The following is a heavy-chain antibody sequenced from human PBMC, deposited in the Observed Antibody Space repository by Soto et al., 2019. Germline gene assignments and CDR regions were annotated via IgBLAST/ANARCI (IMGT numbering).Heavy chain of an antibody. CDR3: ARRARPDFYYMDV. CDR2: ISSNGVGT. V-gene: IGHV3-64*01. CDR1: GFTLSGYA. Sequence: EVQLAESGGGLAQPGGSLRLSCAASGFTLSGYAMDWVRQAPGNGLEYVSGISSNGVGTYYANSVQGRFTISRDNSKNTVYLQMGSLRPEDMAVYYCARRARPDFYYMDVWGQGTTVTVSS. J-gene: IGHJ6*03. D-gene: IGHD6-6*01.